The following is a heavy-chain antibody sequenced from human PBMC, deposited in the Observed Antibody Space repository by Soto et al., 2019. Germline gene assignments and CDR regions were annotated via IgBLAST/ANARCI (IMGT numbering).Heavy chain of an antibody. J-gene: IGHJ6*02. V-gene: IGHV1-18*01. CDR2: ISAYNGNT. CDR1: GYTFTSYG. CDR3: ARARYCSGGSCRYGMDV. D-gene: IGHD2-15*01. Sequence: QVQLVXSGXXXXXPGASVKVSCKASGYTFTSYGISWVRQAPGQGLEWMGWISAYNGNTNYAQKLQGRVTMTTDTSTSTAYMELRSLRSDDTAVYYCARARYCSGGSCRYGMDVWGQGTTVTVSS.